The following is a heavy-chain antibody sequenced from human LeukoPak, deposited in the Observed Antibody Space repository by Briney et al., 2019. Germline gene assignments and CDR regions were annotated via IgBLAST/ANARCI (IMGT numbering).Heavy chain of an antibody. CDR3: GKTDIYFSPIDY. Sequence: TGTLSLTCAVSGVSISSSEWWIWVRQPPGQGLEWIGEIHRAGRSRYNPSLKSRVTISMDYSKNQFSLKLTSVTAADTAIYYCGKTDIYFSPIDYWGPGSLVTFSS. J-gene: IGHJ4*02. V-gene: IGHV4-4*02. D-gene: IGHD3-9*01. CDR2: IHRAGRS. CDR1: GVSISSSEW.